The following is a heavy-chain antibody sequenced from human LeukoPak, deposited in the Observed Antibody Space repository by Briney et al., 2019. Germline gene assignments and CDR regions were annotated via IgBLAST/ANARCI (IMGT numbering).Heavy chain of an antibody. CDR3: ARGRIQLPRVPKGERKQKLGYFDY. CDR1: GFTFSSYG. J-gene: IGHJ4*02. V-gene: IGHV3-30*03. Sequence: GGSLRLSCAASGFTFSSYGMHWVRQAPGKGLEWVAVISYDGSNKYYADSVKGRFTISRDNSKNTLYLQMNSLRAEDTAVYYCARGRIQLPRVPKGERKQKLGYFDYWGQGTLVTVSS. CDR2: ISYDGSNK. D-gene: IGHD5-18*01.